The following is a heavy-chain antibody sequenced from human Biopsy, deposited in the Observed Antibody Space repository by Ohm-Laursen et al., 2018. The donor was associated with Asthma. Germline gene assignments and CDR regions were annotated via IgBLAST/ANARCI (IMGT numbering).Heavy chain of an antibody. J-gene: IGHJ5*02. Sequence: SQTLSLTCSVSGGAIRTSGYYWGWIRQPPGKGLEWIGSMYYSGSAYYNPSLKSRVTISVDTSKNQFSLKLSSVTAADTAVYYCARFTASITIFGVVNNWFDPWGQGTLVTVSS. CDR2: MYYSGSA. D-gene: IGHD3-3*01. V-gene: IGHV4-39*01. CDR3: ARFTASITIFGVVNNWFDP. CDR1: GGAIRTSGYY.